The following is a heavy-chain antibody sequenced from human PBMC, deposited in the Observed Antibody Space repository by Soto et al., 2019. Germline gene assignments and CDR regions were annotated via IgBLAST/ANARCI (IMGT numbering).Heavy chain of an antibody. V-gene: IGHV5-51*01. Sequence: GESLKISCKGSGYSFTSYWIGWVRQMPGKGLEWMGIIYPGDSDTRYSSSFQGQVTISADKSISTAYLQWSSLKASDTAMYYCARQGGYSSSNYYYYYGMDVWGQGTTVTVSS. CDR2: IYPGDSDT. CDR3: ARQGGYSSSNYYYYYGMDV. CDR1: GYSFTSYW. J-gene: IGHJ6*02. D-gene: IGHD6-13*01.